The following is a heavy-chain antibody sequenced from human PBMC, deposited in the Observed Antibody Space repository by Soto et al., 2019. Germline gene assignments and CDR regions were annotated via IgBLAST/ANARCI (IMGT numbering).Heavy chain of an antibody. CDR2: IIPIFGTA. Sequence: QVQLVQSGAEVKKPGSSVKVSCKASGGTFSSYAISWVRQAPGQGLEWMGGIIPIFGTANYAQKFQGRVTITAXESQSXXYMELSSLRSEDTAVYYCARAMEQEAGSDYYGMDVWGQGTTVTVSS. CDR3: ARAMEQEAGSDYYGMDV. CDR1: GGTFSSYA. V-gene: IGHV1-69*12. J-gene: IGHJ6*02. D-gene: IGHD3-10*01.